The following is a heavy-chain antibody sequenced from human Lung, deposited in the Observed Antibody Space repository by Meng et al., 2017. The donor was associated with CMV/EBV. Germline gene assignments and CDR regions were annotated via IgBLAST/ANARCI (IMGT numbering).Heavy chain of an antibody. CDR1: GFTFSSYW. CDR3: ASPRRGAFDI. CDR2: IKQDGSEK. D-gene: IGHD3-10*01. V-gene: IGHV3-7*01. Sequence: GESLKISCAASGFTFSSYWMSWVRQAPGKGLEWVANIKQDGSEKYYVDSVKGRFTISRDNAKNSLYLQMNSLRAEDTAVYYCASPRRGAFDIWGQGTMVTVS. J-gene: IGHJ3*02.